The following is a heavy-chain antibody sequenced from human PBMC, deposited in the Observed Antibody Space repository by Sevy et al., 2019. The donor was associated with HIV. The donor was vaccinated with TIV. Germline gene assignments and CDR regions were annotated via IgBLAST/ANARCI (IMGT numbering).Heavy chain of an antibody. CDR1: GYTFTSYG. Sequence: ASVKVSCKASGYTFTSYGISWVRQAPGQGLEWMGWISAYNGNTNYAQKLQGRVTMTTDTSTSTAYMELRSLRSDDTAVYYCARDREGIAVAGTFGTLGYWGQGTLVTVSS. D-gene: IGHD6-19*01. CDR3: ARDREGIAVAGTFGTLGY. CDR2: ISAYNGNT. J-gene: IGHJ4*02. V-gene: IGHV1-18*04.